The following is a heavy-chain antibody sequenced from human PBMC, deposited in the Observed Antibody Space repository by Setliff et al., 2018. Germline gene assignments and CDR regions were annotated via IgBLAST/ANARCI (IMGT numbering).Heavy chain of an antibody. V-gene: IGHV5-51*01. CDR3: ARHPGYSSSGSWYRYGWFDP. D-gene: IGHD2-15*01. CDR1: GYSFTSYW. CDR2: IYPGDSDT. Sequence: GESLKISCKGSGYSFTSYWIGWVRQMPGKGLEWMGIIYPGDSDTRYSPSFQGQVTISADKSISTAYMQWSSLKASDTAMYYCARHPGYSSSGSWYRYGWFDPWGQGTLVTVSS. J-gene: IGHJ5*02.